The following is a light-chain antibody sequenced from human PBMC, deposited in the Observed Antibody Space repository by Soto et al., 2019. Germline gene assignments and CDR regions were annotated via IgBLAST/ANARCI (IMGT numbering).Light chain of an antibody. Sequence: MVLARCPCTLCLYAGESAVDSGRASQSIKTFLVWYQQRPGQAPRLLIYDASHRAAGIPARFSGSGFGTDFTLTISSLEPEDAAVYYCQQRSNWPPITCGQGTRLEIK. CDR2: DAS. CDR3: QQRSNWPPIT. J-gene: IGKJ5*01. CDR1: QSIKTF. V-gene: IGKV3-11*01.